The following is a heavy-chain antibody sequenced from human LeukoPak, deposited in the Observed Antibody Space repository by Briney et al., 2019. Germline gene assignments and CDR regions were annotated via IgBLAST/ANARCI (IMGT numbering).Heavy chain of an antibody. CDR3: ARVIYDILTDQTYYFDY. CDR1: GGTFSSYA. J-gene: IGHJ4*02. D-gene: IGHD3-9*01. CDR2: IIPILGIA. V-gene: IGHV1-69*04. Sequence: GSSVKVSCKASGGTFSSYAISWVRQAPGQGLEWMGRIIPILGIANYAQKFQGRVTITADKSTSTAYMELSSLRSEDTAVYYCARVIYDILTDQTYYFDYWGQGTLVTVSS.